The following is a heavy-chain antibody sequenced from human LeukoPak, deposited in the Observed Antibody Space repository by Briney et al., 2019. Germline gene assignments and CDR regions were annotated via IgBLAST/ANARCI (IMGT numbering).Heavy chain of an antibody. Sequence: GGSLRLSCAASVLTFSSYAMGWVRQAPVKGLEWVSDISGSGGSTYYADSVKGRFTISRDNSKDTLYLQMNSMRTEDTAVYYCAKEALPGIAVAGRVYWGQGTLVTVSS. D-gene: IGHD6-19*01. J-gene: IGHJ4*02. V-gene: IGHV3-23*01. CDR1: VLTFSSYA. CDR3: AKEALPGIAVAGRVY. CDR2: ISGSGGST.